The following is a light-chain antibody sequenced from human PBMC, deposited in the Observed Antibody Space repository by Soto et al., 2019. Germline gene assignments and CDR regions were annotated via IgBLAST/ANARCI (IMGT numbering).Light chain of an antibody. CDR3: QQYHNWPPQYT. Sequence: EIVMTQSPASLSVSPGDGVTLSCSTSQSVASNVAWYQQKPGQGPRLLIHGASTRAAGVPARFSGSGSATDFTLTISSLQSEDFAVYYCQQYHNWPPQYTFGQGTKLQIK. CDR2: GAS. CDR1: QSVASN. V-gene: IGKV3-15*01. J-gene: IGKJ2*01.